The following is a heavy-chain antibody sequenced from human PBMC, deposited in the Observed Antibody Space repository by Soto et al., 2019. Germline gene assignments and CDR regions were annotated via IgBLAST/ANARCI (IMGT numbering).Heavy chain of an antibody. CDR2: ISPSGTT. Sequence: QVQLQQWGAGLLKPSETLSLTCAVYGGSFSGYYWTWFRQPPGKGLERIGEISPSGTTKYIPSLKSRVTISADTSKNQFSLKVTSVTAADTAVYYCVTSRWFGTQPEIWGQGALVTVS. V-gene: IGHV4-34*01. CDR3: VTSRWFGTQPEI. J-gene: IGHJ4*02. CDR1: GGSFSGYY. D-gene: IGHD3-10*01.